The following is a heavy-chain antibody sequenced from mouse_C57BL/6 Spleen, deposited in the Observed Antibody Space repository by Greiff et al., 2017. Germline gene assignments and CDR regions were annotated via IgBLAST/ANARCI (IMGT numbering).Heavy chain of an antibody. CDR3: RKGYDGGCYAMDY. Sequence: EVKVEESGGGLVQPGGSMKLSCAASGFTFSDAWMDWVRQSPEKGLEWVAVIRNKANNHATYYAESVKGRFTISGDDSQSSVYLQMNSLRAEDTGIDYCRKGYDGGCYAMDYWGQGTSVTVSS. CDR2: IRNKANNHAT. D-gene: IGHD2-2*01. CDR1: GFTFSDAW. V-gene: IGHV6-6*01. J-gene: IGHJ4*01.